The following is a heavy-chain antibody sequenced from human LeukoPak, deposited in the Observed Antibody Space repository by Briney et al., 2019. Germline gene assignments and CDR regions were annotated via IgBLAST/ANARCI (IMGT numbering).Heavy chain of an antibody. D-gene: IGHD6-19*01. CDR2: ISPSNGDT. V-gene: IGHV1-18*01. CDR3: ARLPTGYRSDWYFDAFDH. Sequence: ASVMVSSQASGYTFTIYGLSWVRQAPGQGLEWMGWISPSNGDTKYVQNLQGGVTMTTDTSTSTAYMELRSLRSDDTAVYYCARLPTGYRSDWYFDAFDHWGQGTLVAVSS. CDR1: GYTFTIYG. J-gene: IGHJ4*02.